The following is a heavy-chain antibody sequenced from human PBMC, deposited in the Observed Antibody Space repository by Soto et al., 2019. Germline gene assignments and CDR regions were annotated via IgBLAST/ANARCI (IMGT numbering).Heavy chain of an antibody. D-gene: IGHD3-16*02. CDR1: SGTFSRYY. Sequence: ASVTVSCNTVSGTFSRYYIHSGRKETGNGLEWMGIINPNGGSTRFAQTFQGRITMTTDTSTSTVYMELRSLRSEDTAVYYCASSSGGVFGILLEGSNWLDPWGQ. CDR2: INPNGGST. V-gene: IGHV1-46*01. J-gene: IGHJ5*02. CDR3: ASSSGGVFGILLEGSNWLDP.